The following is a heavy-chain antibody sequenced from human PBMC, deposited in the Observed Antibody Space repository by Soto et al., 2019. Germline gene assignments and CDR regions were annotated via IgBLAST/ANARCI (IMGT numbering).Heavy chain of an antibody. Sequence: PGAAQPLSLGPSGLNVCRYRMNWDHQAPGKGLEWVSSISSSSSYIYYADSVKGRFTISRDNAKNSLYLQMNSLRAEDTAVYYCAISPPVVVVAARGIPVSWGQGTLVTVSS. CDR3: AISPPVVVVAARGIPVS. J-gene: IGHJ5*02. V-gene: IGHV3-21*01. CDR1: GLNVCRYR. CDR2: ISSSSSYI. D-gene: IGHD2-15*01.